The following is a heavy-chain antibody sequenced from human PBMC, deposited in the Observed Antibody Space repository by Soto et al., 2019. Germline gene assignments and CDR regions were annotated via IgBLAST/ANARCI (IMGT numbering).Heavy chain of an antibody. CDR1: GYTFTNYG. Sequence: ASVKVSCKASGYTFTNYGVHWVRQAPGQRLEWMGWINAGNGDTRYSQNFQGRVTITRDTSASTAYMELSSLRSEDTAVYFCARGRNGYGFNWFDSWGQGTLVTVSS. CDR2: INAGNGDT. CDR3: ARGRNGYGFNWFDS. J-gene: IGHJ5*01. D-gene: IGHD5-18*01. V-gene: IGHV1-3*01.